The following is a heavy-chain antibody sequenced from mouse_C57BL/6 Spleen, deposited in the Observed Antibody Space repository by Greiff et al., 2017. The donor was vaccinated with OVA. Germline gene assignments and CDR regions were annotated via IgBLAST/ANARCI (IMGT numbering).Heavy chain of an antibody. CDR1: GYTFTSYW. V-gene: IGHV1-50*01. Sequence: VQLQQPGAELVKPGASVKLSCKASGYTFTSYWMQWVKQRPGQGLEWIGEIDPSDSYTNYNQKFKGKATLTVDTSSSTAYMQLSSLTSEDSAVYYCARGRERAYWGQGTLVTLSA. CDR2: IDPSDSYT. CDR3: ARGRERAY. J-gene: IGHJ3*01.